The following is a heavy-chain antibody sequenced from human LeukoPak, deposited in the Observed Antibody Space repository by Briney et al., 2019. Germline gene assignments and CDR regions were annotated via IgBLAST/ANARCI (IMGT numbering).Heavy chain of an antibody. D-gene: IGHD2-15*01. Sequence: GGSLRLSCAAPGFTFSSYWMSWVRQAPGKGLEWVANIKQDGSAKYYVDSVKGRFTISRDNAKNSLYLQMGSLRAEDTAVYYCARFSGRNWGQGTLVTVSS. V-gene: IGHV3-7*01. CDR2: IKQDGSAK. CDR1: GFTFSSYW. CDR3: ARFSGRN. J-gene: IGHJ4*02.